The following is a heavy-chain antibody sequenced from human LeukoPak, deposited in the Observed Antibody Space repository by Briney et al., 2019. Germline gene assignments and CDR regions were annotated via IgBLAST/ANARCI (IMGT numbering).Heavy chain of an antibody. CDR3: ARGYYYASGSSPVAFDI. D-gene: IGHD3-10*01. CDR1: GFTFSTYA. V-gene: IGHV3-30*14. J-gene: IGHJ3*02. CDR2: ISYDGRQN. Sequence: RPGGSLRLSCAASGFTFSTYAMNWVRQAPGKGLEWVAVISYDGRQNYYADSVKGRFTISRENAKNSLYLQMNSLRAGDTAVYYCARGYYYASGSSPVAFDIWGQGTMVTVSS.